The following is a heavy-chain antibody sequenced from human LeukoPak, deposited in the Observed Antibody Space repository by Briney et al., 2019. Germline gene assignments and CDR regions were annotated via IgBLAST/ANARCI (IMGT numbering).Heavy chain of an antibody. CDR2: INTDGSST. D-gene: IGHD1-7*01. CDR3: ARAPYWNYANFDY. V-gene: IGHV3-74*01. Sequence: GGSLRLSCAASGFTFSIYWMQWVRQAPGKGLVWVARINTDGSSTGYADSVKGRFTISRDNAKNTLYLQMNSLRAEDTAVYYCARAPYWNYANFDYWGQGTLVTVSS. J-gene: IGHJ4*02. CDR1: GFTFSIYW.